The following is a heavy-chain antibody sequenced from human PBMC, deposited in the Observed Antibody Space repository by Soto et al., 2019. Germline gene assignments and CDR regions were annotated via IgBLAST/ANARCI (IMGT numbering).Heavy chain of an antibody. CDR1: GFTFSNYW. V-gene: IGHV3-74*01. CDR2: IHSDGSST. J-gene: IGHJ3*01. D-gene: IGHD7-27*01. CDR3: ARANLHTV. Sequence: EVQLVESGGGLVQPGGSLRLSCAASGFTFSNYWMHWVRQAPGKGLVWVSRIHSDGSSTFYADSVKGRFTISRDNAKKMVYLQINSLRAEDTAVYYCARANLHTVWGQGTMVTVSS.